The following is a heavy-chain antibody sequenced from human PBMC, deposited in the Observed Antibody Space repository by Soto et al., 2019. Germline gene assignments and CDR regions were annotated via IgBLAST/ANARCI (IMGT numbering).Heavy chain of an antibody. Sequence: SVKVSCKASGGTFSSYAISWVRQAPGQGLEWMGGIIPIFGTANYAQKFQGRVTITADKSTSTAYMELSSLRSEDTAVYYCARDVATITIFGGGYYYYGMDVWGQGTTVTVSS. CDR1: GGTFSSYA. CDR2: IIPIFGTA. V-gene: IGHV1-69*06. J-gene: IGHJ6*02. CDR3: ARDVATITIFGGGYYYYGMDV. D-gene: IGHD3-3*01.